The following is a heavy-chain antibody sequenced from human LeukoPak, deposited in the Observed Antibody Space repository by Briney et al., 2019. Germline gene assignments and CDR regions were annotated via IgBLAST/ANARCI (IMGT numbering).Heavy chain of an antibody. V-gene: IGHV4-4*07. Sequence: SETLSLTCAVYGGSFSGYYWSWIRQPAGKGLEWIGRIYTSGSTNYNPSLKSRVTISVDTSKNQFSLKLSSVTAADTAVYYCARESRGTGYSSSWGQGTLVTVSS. CDR2: IYTSGST. D-gene: IGHD6-13*01. CDR1: GGSFSGYY. CDR3: ARESRGTGYSSS. J-gene: IGHJ4*02.